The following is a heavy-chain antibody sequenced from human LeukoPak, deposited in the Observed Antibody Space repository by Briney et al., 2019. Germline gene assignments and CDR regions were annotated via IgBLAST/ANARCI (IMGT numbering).Heavy chain of an antibody. CDR3: ARDSSGTLGRRLAAAGTEVPFDP. V-gene: IGHV1-69*13. CDR2: IIPIFGTA. J-gene: IGHJ5*02. D-gene: IGHD6-13*01. Sequence: SVKVSCKASGGTFSSYAISWVRQAPGQGLEWMGGIIPIFGTANYAQKFQGRVTITADESTSTAYMELSSLRSEDTAVYYCARDSSGTLGRRLAAAGTEVPFDPWGQGTLVTVSS. CDR1: GGTFSSYA.